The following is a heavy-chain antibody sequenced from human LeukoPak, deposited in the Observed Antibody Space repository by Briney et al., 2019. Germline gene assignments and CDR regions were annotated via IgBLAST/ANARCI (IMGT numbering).Heavy chain of an antibody. Sequence: GASVKVSCKASGGTFSGYAISWVRQAPGQGLEWMGGIIPIFGTANYAQKFQGRVTITADESTSTAYMELSSLRSEDTAVYYCARGWFSQYFFHYFDYWGQGTLVTVSS. D-gene: IGHD2/OR15-2a*01. CDR2: IIPIFGTA. CDR3: ARGWFSQYFFHYFDY. CDR1: GGTFSGYA. V-gene: IGHV1-69*13. J-gene: IGHJ4*02.